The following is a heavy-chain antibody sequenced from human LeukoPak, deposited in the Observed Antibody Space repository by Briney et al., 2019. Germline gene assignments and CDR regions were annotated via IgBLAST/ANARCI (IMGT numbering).Heavy chain of an antibody. V-gene: IGHV3-23*01. Sequence: QTGGSLRLSCAASGFTFNRNASSWVRQAPGKGLEWVSTIGGSGDKTFYADSVKGRFTISRDNSKNMVHLQMNSLTGEDTALYYCVRRGDASSGWGDHDFWGQGALVTVSS. J-gene: IGHJ4*02. CDR2: IGGSGDKT. D-gene: IGHD6-19*01. CDR1: GFTFNRNA. CDR3: VRRGDASSGWGDHDF.